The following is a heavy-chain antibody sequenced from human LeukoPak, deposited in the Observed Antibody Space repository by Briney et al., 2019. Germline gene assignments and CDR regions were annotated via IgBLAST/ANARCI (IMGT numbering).Heavy chain of an antibody. V-gene: IGHV4-39*07. Sequence: PSETLSLTCTVSGGSISSSSYYWGWIRQPPGKGLEWIGSIYYSGSTYYNPSLKSRVTISVDTSKNQFSLKLSSVTAADTAVYYCARVGYYDFWSGYGGLDYWGQGTLVTVSS. D-gene: IGHD3-3*01. J-gene: IGHJ4*02. CDR1: GGSISSSSYY. CDR3: ARVGYYDFWSGYGGLDY. CDR2: IYYSGST.